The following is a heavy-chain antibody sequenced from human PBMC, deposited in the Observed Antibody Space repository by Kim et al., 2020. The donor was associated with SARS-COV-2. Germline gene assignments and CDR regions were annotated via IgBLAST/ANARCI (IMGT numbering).Heavy chain of an antibody. CDR3: TTDFDYRPSYYYYGMDV. CDR2: IKSKTDGGTT. J-gene: IGHJ6*02. Sequence: GGSLRLSCAASGFTFSNAWMSWVRQAPGKGLEWVGRIKSKTDGGTTDYAAPVKGRFTISRDDSKNTLYLQMNSLKTEDTAVYYCTTDFDYRPSYYYYGMDVWGQGTTVTVSS. CDR1: GFTFSNAW. V-gene: IGHV3-15*01. D-gene: IGHD4-4*01.